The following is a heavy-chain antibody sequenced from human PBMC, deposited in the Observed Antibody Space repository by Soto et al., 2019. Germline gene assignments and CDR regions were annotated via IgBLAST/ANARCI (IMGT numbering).Heavy chain of an antibody. CDR1: GFTFSNYA. V-gene: IGHV3-30-3*01. J-gene: IGHJ4*02. CDR2: ISYDGSKK. D-gene: IGHD3-16*01. Sequence: PGGSLRLSCAASGFTFSNYAIHWVRQAPGKGLEWVAVISYDGSKKYYADSVKGRFTISRDNSKSTLYLQMNSLRVEETAVYYCARAGEYREFDYWGQGTLVTVSS. CDR3: ARAGEYREFDY.